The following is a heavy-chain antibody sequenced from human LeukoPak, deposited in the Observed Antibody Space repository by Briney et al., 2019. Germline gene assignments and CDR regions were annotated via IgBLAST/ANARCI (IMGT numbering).Heavy chain of an antibody. CDR2: IYYSGST. D-gene: IGHD4-17*01. V-gene: IGHV4-31*03. CDR1: GGSISSGGYY. CDR3: ARDYGDYYYGMDV. J-gene: IGHJ6*02. Sequence: KPSETLSLTCTVSGGSISSGGYYWSWIRQHPGKGLEWIGYIYYSGSTYYNPSLKSRVTISVDTSKNQFSLKLSSVTAADTAVYYCARDYGDYYYGMDVWGQGTTVTVSS.